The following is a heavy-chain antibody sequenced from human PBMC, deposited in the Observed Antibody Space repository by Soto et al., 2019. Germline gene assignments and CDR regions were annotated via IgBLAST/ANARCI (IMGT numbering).Heavy chain of an antibody. Sequence: ASVKVSCKASGYTFTSYAMHCVRQAPGQRLEWMGWINAGNGNTKYSQKFQGRVTITRDTSASTAYMELSSLRSEDTAVYYCAATADYGDYWYYFDYWGQGTLVTVSS. V-gene: IGHV1-3*01. CDR3: AATADYGDYWYYFDY. CDR1: GYTFTSYA. D-gene: IGHD4-17*01. CDR2: INAGNGNT. J-gene: IGHJ4*02.